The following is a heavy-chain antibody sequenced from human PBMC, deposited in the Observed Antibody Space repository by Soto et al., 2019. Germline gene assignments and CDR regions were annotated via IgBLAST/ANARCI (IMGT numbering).Heavy chain of an antibody. CDR3: ARGATRNPHYYDSSGYYLDAFDI. CDR1: GGSISSYY. J-gene: IGHJ3*02. V-gene: IGHV4-59*01. D-gene: IGHD3-22*01. CDR2: IYYSGST. Sequence: PSETLSLTCTVSGGSISSYYWSWIRQPPGKGLEWIGYIYYSGSTNYNPSLKSRVTISVDTSKNQFSLKLSSVTAADTAVYYCARGATRNPHYYDSSGYYLDAFDIWGQGTMVTVSS.